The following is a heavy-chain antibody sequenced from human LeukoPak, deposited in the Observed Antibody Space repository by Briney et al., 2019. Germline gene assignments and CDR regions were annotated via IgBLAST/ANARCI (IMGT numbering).Heavy chain of an antibody. J-gene: IGHJ4*02. V-gene: IGHV3-48*01. D-gene: IGHD1-26*01. CDR2: ISSSSSTI. CDR1: GFTFSSYS. CDR3: AKDRWERTYYFDY. Sequence: GGSLRLSCVASGFTFSSYSLNWVRQAPGKGLEWVSYISSSSSTIYYADSVKGRFTISRDNSKNMLYLQMNSLRAEDTAVYYCAKDRWERTYYFDYWGQGTLVTVSS.